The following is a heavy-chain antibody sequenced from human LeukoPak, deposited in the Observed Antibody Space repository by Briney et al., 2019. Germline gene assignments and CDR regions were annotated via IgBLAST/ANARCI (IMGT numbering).Heavy chain of an antibody. CDR3: ARDLADFASPANND. Sequence: PSETLSLTCTVSGGSISSYYGAWIRQPAGKGLEWIGHIYAPGSSNYSPSFKSRVTMSIDMSNNQFSLRLNSVTAADTAMYYCARDLADFASPANNDWGQGTHVIVSP. J-gene: IGHJ4*02. CDR1: GGSISSYY. D-gene: IGHD4/OR15-4a*01. CDR2: IYAPGSS. V-gene: IGHV4-4*07.